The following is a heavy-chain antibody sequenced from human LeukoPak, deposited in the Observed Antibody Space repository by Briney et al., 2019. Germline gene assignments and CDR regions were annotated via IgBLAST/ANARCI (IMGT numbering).Heavy chain of an antibody. D-gene: IGHD6-19*01. V-gene: IGHV3-21*01. CDR3: AREVVAVAGFDY. J-gene: IGHJ4*02. CDR2: ISSSSSYI. Sequence: PGGSLRLSCAASGFTFSSYSMNWVRQAPGKGLEWVSSISSSSSYIYYADSVKGRFTISRDNAKNSLYLQMNSLRAEDTAAYYCAREVVAVAGFDYWGQGTLVTVSS. CDR1: GFTFSSYS.